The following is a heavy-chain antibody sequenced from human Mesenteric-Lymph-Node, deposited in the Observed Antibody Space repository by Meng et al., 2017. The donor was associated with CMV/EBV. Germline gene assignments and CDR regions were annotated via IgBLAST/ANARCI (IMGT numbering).Heavy chain of an antibody. D-gene: IGHD6-13*01. CDR3: ASGSSSWYRDFDY. V-gene: IGHV4-39*01. Sequence: SETLSLTCNVFGDSISSSDYFWAWIRQPPGKGLEWIGTISSSGTTYYNPSLKSRVTISIDTSKSQFSLNVSSVTAADTAVYYCASGSSSWYRDFDYWGQGTLVTVSS. CDR1: GDSISSSDYF. CDR2: ISSSGTT. J-gene: IGHJ4*02.